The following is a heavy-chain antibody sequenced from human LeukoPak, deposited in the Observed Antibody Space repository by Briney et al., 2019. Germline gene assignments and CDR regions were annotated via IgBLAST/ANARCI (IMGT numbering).Heavy chain of an antibody. CDR2: IYYSGST. CDR3: ARDGIYSSSWYQAFDI. CDR1: GGSITGYY. D-gene: IGHD6-13*01. J-gene: IGHJ3*02. V-gene: IGHV4-59*01. Sequence: PSETLSLTCSVSGGSITGYYWSWIRQPPGKGLEWIGYIYYSGSTNYNPSLKSRVTISVDTSKNQFSLKLSSVTAADTAVYYCARDGIYSSSWYQAFDIWGQGTMVTVSS.